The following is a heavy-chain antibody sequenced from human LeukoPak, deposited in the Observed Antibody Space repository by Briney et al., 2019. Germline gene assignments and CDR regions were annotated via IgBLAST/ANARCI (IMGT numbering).Heavy chain of an antibody. J-gene: IGHJ4*02. CDR3: ARVNINNWHSCDY. D-gene: IGHD1-1*01. V-gene: IGHV4-4*02. CDR1: GGSISSNNW. CDR2: IYHSGSP. Sequence: SETLSLTCAVSGGSISSNNWWGWVRQPPGKGLEWNGEIYHSGSPNYNPSLKSRVTISVDKSRNHFSLNLSSVTAADTAVYYCARVNINNWHSCDYWGQGTLVTVSS.